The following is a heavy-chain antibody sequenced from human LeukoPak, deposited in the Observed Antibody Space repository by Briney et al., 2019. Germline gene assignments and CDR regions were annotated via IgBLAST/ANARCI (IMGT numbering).Heavy chain of an antibody. J-gene: IGHJ4*02. CDR3: ARDFYGFGELLSAYYFDY. Sequence: PGGSLRLSCAASGFTFSSYSMNWVRQAPGKGLEWVSSISSRSSYIYYADSVKGRFTISRDNAKNSLYLQMNSLRAEDTAVYYCARDFYGFGELLSAYYFDYWGQGTLVTVSS. V-gene: IGHV3-21*01. CDR1: GFTFSSYS. D-gene: IGHD3-10*01. CDR2: ISSRSSYI.